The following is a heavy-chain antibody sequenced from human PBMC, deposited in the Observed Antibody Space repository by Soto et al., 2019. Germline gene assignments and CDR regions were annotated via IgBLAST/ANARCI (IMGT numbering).Heavy chain of an antibody. CDR3: VLLLEYGGSYYYYGMDV. J-gene: IGHJ6*02. D-gene: IGHD2-15*01. CDR2: ISYDGSNK. CDR1: GFTFSSYG. Sequence: QVQLVESGGGVVQPGRSLRLSCASSGFTFSSYGMHWVRQAPGKGLEWVALISYDGSNKYYADSVKGRFTISRDNSKNTLYLQLLSMRAEDTAVYYCVLLLEYGGSYYYYGMDVWGQGTTVTVSS. V-gene: IGHV3-30*03.